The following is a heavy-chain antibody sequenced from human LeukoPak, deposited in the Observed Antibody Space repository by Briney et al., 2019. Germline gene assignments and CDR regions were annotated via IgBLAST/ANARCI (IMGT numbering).Heavy chain of an antibody. CDR3: ARDLTLGKPDYFDH. D-gene: IGHD7-27*01. Sequence: PGGSPRLSCVASGFSFTNYDIHWVRQAPGRGLEWVAVTSLDGSNKLYTDTVRGRFIISRDNSKNTVYLQMDSLRAEDTAVYYCARDLTLGKPDYFDHWGQGTLVTVSS. V-gene: IGHV3-30-3*01. CDR2: TSLDGSNK. J-gene: IGHJ4*02. CDR1: GFSFTNYD.